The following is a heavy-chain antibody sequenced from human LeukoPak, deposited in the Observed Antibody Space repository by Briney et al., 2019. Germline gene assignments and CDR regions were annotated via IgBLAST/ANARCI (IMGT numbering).Heavy chain of an antibody. J-gene: IGHJ4*02. V-gene: IGHV4-34*01. D-gene: IGHD3-22*01. Sequence: SETLSLTCAVYGGSFSGYYWSWIRQPPGKGLEWIGEINHSGSTNYNPSLKSRVTISVDTSKNQFSLKLSSVTAADTAVYYCARGRGSMISVTDFDYWGQGTLVTVSS. CDR3: ARGRGSMISVTDFDY. CDR1: GGSFSGYY. CDR2: INHSGST.